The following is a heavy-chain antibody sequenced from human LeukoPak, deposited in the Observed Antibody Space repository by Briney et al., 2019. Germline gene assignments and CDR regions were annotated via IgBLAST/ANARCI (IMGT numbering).Heavy chain of an antibody. J-gene: IGHJ4*02. CDR2: IYYSGST. V-gene: IGHV4-39*02. CDR3: SRESGPFSPFGF. Sequence: SETLSLTCTVSGGSISSSSYYWGWIRQPPGKDLEWIGSIYYSGSTFYNPSLKSRVTISVDTSKNQFSLKLSSVTAADTAVYYCSRESGPFSPFGFWGQGTLVPVHS. D-gene: IGHD1-26*01. CDR1: GGSISSSSYY.